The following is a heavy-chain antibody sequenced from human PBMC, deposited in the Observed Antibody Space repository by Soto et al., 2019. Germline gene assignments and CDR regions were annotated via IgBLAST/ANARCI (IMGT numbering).Heavy chain of an antibody. Sequence: GASVKVSCKASGGTFSSYAISWVRQAPGQGLEWMGGIIPIFGTANYAQKFQGRVTITADESTSTAYMELSSLRSEDTAVYYCASQGIVLVPAPDSYYYYGMDVWGQGTTVTVSS. V-gene: IGHV1-69*13. D-gene: IGHD2-2*01. CDR3: ASQGIVLVPAPDSYYYYGMDV. CDR2: IIPIFGTA. J-gene: IGHJ6*02. CDR1: GGTFSSYA.